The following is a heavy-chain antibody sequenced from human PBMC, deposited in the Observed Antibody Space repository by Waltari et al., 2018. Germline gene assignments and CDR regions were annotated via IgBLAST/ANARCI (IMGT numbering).Heavy chain of an antibody. J-gene: IGHJ3*01. CDR2: ISYNGAT. Sequence: QLQLQESGPALVTPSETLSLTCSVSGGPITSTRHSLGWIRQPPGQGLEWIGTISYNGATYSSLSLKSRVTISRDTSKNQLSLKLGSVTAADTGVYYCATYIGASVGTAAFDVWGQGTMVTVSS. CDR1: GGPITSTRHS. V-gene: IGHV4-39*01. CDR3: ATYIGASVGTAAFDV. D-gene: IGHD5-12*01.